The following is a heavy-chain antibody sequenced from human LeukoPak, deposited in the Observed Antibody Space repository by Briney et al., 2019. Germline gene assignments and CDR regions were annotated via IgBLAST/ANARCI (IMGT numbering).Heavy chain of an antibody. CDR2: ISGSGGST. V-gene: IGHV3-23*01. CDR3: AKGHPYPRDPMDV. D-gene: IGHD2-2*02. CDR1: GFTFSSFS. J-gene: IGHJ6*02. Sequence: QPGGSLRLSCAASGFTFSSFSVTWVRQAPGKGLEWVSAISGSGGSTYYADSVKGRFTISRDNSKNTLYLQMNSLRAEDTAVYYCAKGHPYPRDPMDVWGQGTTVTVSS.